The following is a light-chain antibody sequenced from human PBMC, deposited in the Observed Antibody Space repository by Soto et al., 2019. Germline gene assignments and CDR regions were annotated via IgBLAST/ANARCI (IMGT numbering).Light chain of an antibody. Sequence: DIQMTQSPSSRSASVGDTVTMTCRASQSIALSVNWYQQKPGKAPKLLIYVAFTLESGVPSRFSGSGSGTEFTLTIRSLQPEDFATYYCQQSFRSPITFGQGTRLE. J-gene: IGKJ5*01. CDR2: VAF. CDR3: QQSFRSPIT. CDR1: QSIALS. V-gene: IGKV1-39*01.